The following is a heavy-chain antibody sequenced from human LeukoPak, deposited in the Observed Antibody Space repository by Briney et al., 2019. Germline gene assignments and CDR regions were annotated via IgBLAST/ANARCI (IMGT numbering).Heavy chain of an antibody. Sequence: PSETLSLTCTVSGGSISTYYWNWIRQSPGKGLKWIGYMYYSGSTNYNPSLKSRVTISVDTSKNESSLKLSSVTAADTAVYYCARTPATTWTNHFDYWGQGTLVTVSS. CDR2: MYYSGST. J-gene: IGHJ4*02. CDR1: GGSISTYY. D-gene: IGHD4-17*01. CDR3: ARTPATTWTNHFDY. V-gene: IGHV4-59*01.